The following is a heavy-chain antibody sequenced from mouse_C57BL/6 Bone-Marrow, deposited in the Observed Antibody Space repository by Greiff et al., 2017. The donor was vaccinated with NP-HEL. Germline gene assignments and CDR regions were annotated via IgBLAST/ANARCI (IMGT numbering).Heavy chain of an antibody. CDR1: GYAFTNYL. CDR2: INPGSGGT. CDR3: ARKAAQATWFAY. J-gene: IGHJ3*01. Sequence: QVQLQQSGAELVRPGTSVKVSCKASGYAFTNYLIEWGKQRPGQGLEWIGVINPGSGGTNYNEKFKGKATLTADKSSSTAYMQLSSLTSEDSAVYFCARKAAQATWFAYWGQGTLVTVSA. V-gene: IGHV1-54*01. D-gene: IGHD3-2*02.